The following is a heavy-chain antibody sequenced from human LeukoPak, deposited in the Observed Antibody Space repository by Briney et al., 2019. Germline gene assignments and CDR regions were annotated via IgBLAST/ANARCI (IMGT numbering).Heavy chain of an antibody. Sequence: GGSLRLSCEVSGFTFSTSVMHWVRQAPGKGLEYVSGISDNGLDIHYGNSVEGRFTISRDNSKNSLYLQMDSLRDEDMAVYYCAREGHSSGHCGALDIWGQGTMVTVSS. CDR2: ISDNGLDI. J-gene: IGHJ3*02. CDR3: AREGHSSGHCGALDI. CDR1: GFTFSTSV. D-gene: IGHD3-22*01. V-gene: IGHV3-64*01.